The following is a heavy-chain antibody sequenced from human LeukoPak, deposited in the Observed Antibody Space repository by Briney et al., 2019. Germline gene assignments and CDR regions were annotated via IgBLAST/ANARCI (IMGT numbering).Heavy chain of an antibody. CDR2: ISGSGGST. J-gene: IGHJ2*01. Sequence: PGGSLRLSCAASGFTFSSYAMSWVRQAPGKGLEWVSAISGSGGSTYYADSVKGRFTISRDNSKNTLYLQMNRLRAEDTAVYCCAKPVVAVDWYFDLWGRGNLVTVSS. V-gene: IGHV3-23*01. CDR3: AKPVVAVDWYFDL. CDR1: GFTFSSYA. D-gene: IGHD5-12*01.